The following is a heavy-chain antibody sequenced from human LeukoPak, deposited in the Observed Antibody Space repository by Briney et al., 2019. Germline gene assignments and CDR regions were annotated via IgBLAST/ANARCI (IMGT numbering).Heavy chain of an antibody. D-gene: IGHD1-26*01. CDR2: IYHSGST. J-gene: IGHJ4*02. Sequence: PSQTLSLTCAVSGGSISSGGYSWSWIRQPPGKGLEWIGYIYHSGSTYYNPSLKSRVTISVDRSKNQFSLKLSSVTAADTAVYYCASTYGVPKHPIVGATDYWGQGTLVTVSS. CDR1: GGSISSGGYS. V-gene: IGHV4-30-2*01. CDR3: ASTYGVPKHPIVGATDY.